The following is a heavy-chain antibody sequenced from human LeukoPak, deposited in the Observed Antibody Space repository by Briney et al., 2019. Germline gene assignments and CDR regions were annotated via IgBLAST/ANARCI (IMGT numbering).Heavy chain of an antibody. CDR3: ARDLGSSWYVGRGNAFDI. CDR1: GGSISSSSYY. V-gene: IGHV4-39*07. CDR2: IYYSGST. Sequence: PSETLSLTCTVSGGSISSSSYYWGWIRQPPGKGLEWIGSIYYSGSTYYNPSLKSRVTISVDTSKNQFSLKLSSVTAADTAVYYCARDLGSSWYVGRGNAFDIWGQGTMVTVSS. D-gene: IGHD6-13*01. J-gene: IGHJ3*02.